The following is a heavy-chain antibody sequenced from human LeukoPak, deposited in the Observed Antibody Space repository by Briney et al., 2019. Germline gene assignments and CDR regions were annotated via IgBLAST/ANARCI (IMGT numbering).Heavy chain of an antibody. CDR1: GGSFSGYY. CDR3: AGGTTFQI. Sequence: SETLSLTCAVYGGSFSGYYWSWIHQPPGKGLEWIGEINHSGNTNYNPSLKSRVTISVDTSKNQFSLKLSSVTAADTAVYYCAGGTTFQIWGQGTMVTVSS. J-gene: IGHJ3*02. V-gene: IGHV4-34*01. D-gene: IGHD1-1*01. CDR2: INHSGNT.